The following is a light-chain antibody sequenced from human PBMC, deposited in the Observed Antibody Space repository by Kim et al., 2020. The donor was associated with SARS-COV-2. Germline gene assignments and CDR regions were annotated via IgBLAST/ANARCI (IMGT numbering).Light chain of an antibody. CDR3: QKYNSAPWT. CDR2: AAS. Sequence: ASMGDRVTITCRASQDIANSLAWYQQKPGKVPQVLIYAASTLQSGVPSRFSGSGSGTEFTLTIGSLQTEDVATYYCQKYNSAPWTFGPGTKVDIK. V-gene: IGKV1-27*01. CDR1: QDIANS. J-gene: IGKJ1*01.